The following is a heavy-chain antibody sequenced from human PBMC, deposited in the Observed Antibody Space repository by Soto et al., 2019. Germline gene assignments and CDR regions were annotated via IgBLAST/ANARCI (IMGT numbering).Heavy chain of an antibody. CDR3: AREKFSNYFGP. CDR1: GGIFNSYG. Sequence: QVHLVQSGAEVKKSGSSVKVSCKTSGGIFNSYGLSWVRQAPGQGPEWMGQIIPTFGSPKYAQKFQGRVTLTADESTNTAYMELSSLTSEDTAIYYCAREKFSNYFGPWGQGTQVTVSS. V-gene: IGHV1-69*01. CDR2: IIPTFGSP. J-gene: IGHJ5*02.